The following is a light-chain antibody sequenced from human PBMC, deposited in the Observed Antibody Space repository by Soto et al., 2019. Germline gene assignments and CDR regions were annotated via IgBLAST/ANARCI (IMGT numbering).Light chain of an antibody. CDR1: QSISSTY. V-gene: IGKV3-20*01. J-gene: IGKJ2*01. CDR3: QQYFRSLYT. Sequence: SVLTQSPGTLSLFPGERATLSCRTSQSISSTYLAWYRQRPGQAPRLLIYAASSRATGIPDRFSGSGSGTDFTLTISRLEPEVFALYYCQQYFRSLYTFGQGTKLEIK. CDR2: AAS.